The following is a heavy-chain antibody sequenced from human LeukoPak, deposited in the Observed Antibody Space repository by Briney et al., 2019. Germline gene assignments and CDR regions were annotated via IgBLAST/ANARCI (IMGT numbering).Heavy chain of an antibody. D-gene: IGHD5-12*01. Sequence: ASVKVSGKASGYTFSNYGMNWVRQAPGQGLEWMGWINTNTGNPTYAQGFTGRFVFSLDTSVSTAYLQISSLKAEDTAVYYCARGRLDSGYGPWGQGTLVTVSS. CDR2: INTNTGNP. CDR3: ARGRLDSGYGP. V-gene: IGHV7-4-1*02. J-gene: IGHJ5*02. CDR1: GYTFSNYG.